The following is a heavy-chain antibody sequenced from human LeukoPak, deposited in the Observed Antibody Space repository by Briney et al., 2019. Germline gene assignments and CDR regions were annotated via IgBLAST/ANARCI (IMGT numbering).Heavy chain of an antibody. CDR3: AKDVGYCSTVSCRGYFDY. J-gene: IGHJ4*02. V-gene: IGHV3-30*02. CDR2: VRHDGTTT. D-gene: IGHD2-2*01. CDR1: GFTFSTYA. Sequence: GGSLRLSCAASGFTFSTYAMHWVRQAPDKGLEWVAFVRHDGTTTFYAESVKGRFIIYRDNSKNTLYLQINSLRPEDTAVYYCAKDVGYCSTVSCRGYFDYWGQGTLVTVSS.